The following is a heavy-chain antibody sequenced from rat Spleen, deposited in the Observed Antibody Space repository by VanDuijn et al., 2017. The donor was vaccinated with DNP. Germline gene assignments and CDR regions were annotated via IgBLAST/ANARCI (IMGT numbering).Heavy chain of an antibody. CDR3: ARHVLPLRVWDY. V-gene: IGHV5-22*01. Sequence: EVQLVESGGGLVQPGRSLKLSCAASGFTFSDYYMTWVRQAPTKGLEWVAYITYDGSSTYYGDSVKGRFTTSRDNAKSTLYLQMNSLRSEDMATYYCARHVLPLRVWDYWGQGIMVTVSS. CDR1: GFTFSDYY. J-gene: IGHJ2*01. D-gene: IGHD1-4*01. CDR2: ITYDGSST.